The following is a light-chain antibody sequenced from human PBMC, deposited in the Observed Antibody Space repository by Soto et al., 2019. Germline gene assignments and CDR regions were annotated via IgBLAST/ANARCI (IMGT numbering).Light chain of an antibody. J-gene: IGKJ4*01. Sequence: EIVMTQSPATLSVSPGERATLSCRASQSVSSNLAWYQRKPGQAPRLLTYGASTRATGIPARFSGSGSGTEFTLTISSLQSEDFAVYYCQQYNNWPPNTFGGGTKVEIK. CDR1: QSVSSN. CDR2: GAS. V-gene: IGKV3-15*01. CDR3: QQYNNWPPNT.